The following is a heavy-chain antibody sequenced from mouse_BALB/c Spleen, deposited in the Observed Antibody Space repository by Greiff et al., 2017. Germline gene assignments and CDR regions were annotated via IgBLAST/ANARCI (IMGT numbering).Heavy chain of an antibody. J-gene: IGHJ4*01. D-gene: IGHD2-14*01. V-gene: IGHV3-2*02. CDR3: SRYDRGYYAMDY. CDR2: ISYSGST. Sequence: EVKLMESGPGLVKPSQSLSLTCTVTGYSITSDYAWNWIRQFPGNKLEWMGYISYSGSTSYNPSLKSRISITRDTSKNQFFLQLNSVTTEDTATYYCSRYDRGYYAMDYWGQGTSVTVSS. CDR1: GYSITSDYA.